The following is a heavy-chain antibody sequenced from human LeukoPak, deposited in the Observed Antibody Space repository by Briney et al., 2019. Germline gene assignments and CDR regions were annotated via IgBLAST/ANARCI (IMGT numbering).Heavy chain of an antibody. CDR3: ARGATENWFDP. CDR2: ISAYNGNT. Sequence: ASVKVSCKASGYKFTSYGISWVRQAPGQGLDWMGWISAYNGNTNYAHNLQGRVTMTTDTSTSTAYMELRSLRSDDTAVYYCARGATENWFDPWGQGTLVSVFS. CDR1: GYKFTSYG. J-gene: IGHJ5*02. V-gene: IGHV1-18*01. D-gene: IGHD5-12*01.